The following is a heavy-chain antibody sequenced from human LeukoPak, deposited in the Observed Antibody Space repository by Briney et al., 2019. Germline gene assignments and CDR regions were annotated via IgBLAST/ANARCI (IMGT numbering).Heavy chain of an antibody. CDR3: ARGRYSGYGRYSYYGMDV. V-gene: IGHV4-59*01. CDR1: GGSISSYY. J-gene: IGHJ6*02. Sequence: SETLSLTCTVSGGSISSYYWSLIRQPAGKGLEWIGYSYYSGSTKYNPSLKSRVTISVDTSKNQFSLKLSSETAADTAVYYCARGRYSGYGRYSYYGMDVWGQGTTVTVSS. CDR2: SYYSGST. D-gene: IGHD5-12*01.